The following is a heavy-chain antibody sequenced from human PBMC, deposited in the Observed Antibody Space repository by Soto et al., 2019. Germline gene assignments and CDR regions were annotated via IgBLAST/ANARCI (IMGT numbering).Heavy chain of an antibody. D-gene: IGHD3-3*01. CDR3: VRDRDTMGDFWSAFSSD. Sequence: EVHLVQSGGGFVQPGGSLRLSCAASGFTVSRSPMSWVRQVPGKGLEWISAIRDGGSSVYYVDSEKGRFTISRDNSKNTSSLRLKILRAEDTAIYYGVRDRDTMGDFWSAFSSDWGQGALVSVCS. J-gene: IGHJ4*02. V-gene: IGHV3-23*04. CDR1: GFTVSRSP. CDR2: IRDGGSSV.